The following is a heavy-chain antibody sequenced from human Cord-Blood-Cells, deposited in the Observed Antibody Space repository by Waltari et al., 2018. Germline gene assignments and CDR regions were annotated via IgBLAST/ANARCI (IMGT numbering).Heavy chain of an antibody. V-gene: IGHV4-34*01. CDR1: GGSFSGYS. CDR3: AIGPGRFLEWLLGYYYMDV. J-gene: IGHJ6*03. D-gene: IGHD3-3*01. Sequence: QVQLQQWGAGLLKPSETLSLTCAVYGGSFSGYSCSWIRQPPGKGLEWIGEINHSGSTNYNPSLKSRVTISVDTSKNQFSLKLSSVTAADTAVYYCAIGPGRFLEWLLGYYYMDVWGKGTTVTVSS. CDR2: INHSGST.